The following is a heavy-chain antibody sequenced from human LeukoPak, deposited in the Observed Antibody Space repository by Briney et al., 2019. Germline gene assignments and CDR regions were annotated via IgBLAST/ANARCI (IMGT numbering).Heavy chain of an antibody. J-gene: IGHJ4*02. V-gene: IGHV1-2*02. CDR2: INPNSGGT. Sequence: ASVKVSCKASGYTFTGYYMHWVRQAPGQGLEWMGWINPNSGGTNYAQKFQGRVTMTRDTSISTAYMELSRLRSDDTAVYYCARGEYYYGSGSDFDYWGQGTLVTVSS. D-gene: IGHD3-10*01. CDR1: GYTFTGYY. CDR3: ARGEYYYGSGSDFDY.